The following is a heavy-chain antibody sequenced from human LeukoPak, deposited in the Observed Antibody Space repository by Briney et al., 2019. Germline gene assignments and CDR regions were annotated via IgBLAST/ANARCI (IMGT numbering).Heavy chain of an antibody. CDR1: GFTFSSYA. CDR2: ISGSGRGCGT. V-gene: IGHV3-23*01. D-gene: IGHD1-1*01. Sequence: PGGSLRLSCAASGFTFSSYAMSWVRQAPGKGLEWVSAISGSGRGCGTYYADSVKGRFTISRDNSKNTLYLQMNSLRAEDTAVYYCAESSSGFDSWGQGTLVTVSS. J-gene: IGHJ4*02. CDR3: AESSSGFDS.